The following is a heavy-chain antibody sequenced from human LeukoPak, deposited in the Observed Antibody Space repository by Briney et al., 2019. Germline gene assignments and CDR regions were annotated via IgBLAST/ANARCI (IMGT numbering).Heavy chain of an antibody. V-gene: IGHV3-15*01. D-gene: IGHD7-27*01. CDR3: TTEFGNWGSEFDY. CDR1: GFTFSNAW. J-gene: IGHJ4*02. Sequence: GGSLRLSCAASGFTFSNAWMSWVRQAPGRGLEWVGRIKSKTDGGTTDYAAPVKGRFTISRDDSKNTLYLQMNSLKTEDTAVYYCTTEFGNWGSEFDYWGQGILVTVSS. CDR2: IKSKTDGGTT.